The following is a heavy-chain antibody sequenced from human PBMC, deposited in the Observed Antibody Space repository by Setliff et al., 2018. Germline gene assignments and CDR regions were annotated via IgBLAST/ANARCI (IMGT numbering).Heavy chain of an antibody. CDR3: ANHNPARRALNGTPLDN. D-gene: IGHD3-9*01. CDR1: GFTFSSYW. J-gene: IGHJ4*02. V-gene: IGHV3-7*03. CDR2: IKQDGSEK. Sequence: GGTLRLSCAASGFTFSSYWMSWVRQAPGKGLEWVSNIKQDGSEKHYPDSVKGRFTISSDNSKNTLYLQMRRLRAEDTAIYYCANHNPARRALNGTPLDNWGQGTLVTVSS.